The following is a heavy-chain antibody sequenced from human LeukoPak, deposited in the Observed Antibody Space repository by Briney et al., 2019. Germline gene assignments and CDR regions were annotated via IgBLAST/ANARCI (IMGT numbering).Heavy chain of an antibody. CDR1: GGSISSYY. J-gene: IGHJ4*02. CDR3: ARVNDYGDSKIDY. D-gene: IGHD4-17*01. Sequence: SETLSLTCTVSGGSISSYYWSWIRQPPGKGLEWIGHIYYSGSTNYNPSLKSRVTISVDTSKNQFSPKLSSVTAADTAVYYCARVNDYGDSKIDYWGQGTLVTVSS. CDR2: IYYSGST. V-gene: IGHV4-59*01.